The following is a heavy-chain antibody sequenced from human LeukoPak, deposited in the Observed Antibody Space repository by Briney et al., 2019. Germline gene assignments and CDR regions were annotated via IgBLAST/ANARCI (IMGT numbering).Heavy chain of an antibody. CDR3: ARRARYCSGGSCYPNTFDY. Sequence: GESLKISCKGSGYNFTSYWIGWVRQMPGKGLEWMGIIYPGDSDTRYSPSFQGQVTISADKSISTAYLQWSSLKASDTAMYYCARRARYCSGGSCYPNTFDYWGQGTLVTVSS. V-gene: IGHV5-51*01. D-gene: IGHD2-15*01. CDR1: GYNFTSYW. J-gene: IGHJ4*02. CDR2: IYPGDSDT.